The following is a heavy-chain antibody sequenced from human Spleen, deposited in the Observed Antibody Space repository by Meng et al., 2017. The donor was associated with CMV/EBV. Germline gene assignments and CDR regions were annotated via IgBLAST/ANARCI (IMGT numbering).Heavy chain of an antibody. CDR3: ARDIVVVPAAYNWFDP. CDR2: INHSGST. Sequence: QGPLQQWGARLLNPSQTLSLTCAVYGGSFSGYYWSWIRQPPGKGLGWIGEINHSGSTNYNPSLKSRVTISVDTSKNQFSLKLSSVTAADTAVYYCARDIVVVPAAYNWFDPWGQGTLVTVSS. D-gene: IGHD2-2*01. J-gene: IGHJ5*02. V-gene: IGHV4-34*01. CDR1: GGSFSGYY.